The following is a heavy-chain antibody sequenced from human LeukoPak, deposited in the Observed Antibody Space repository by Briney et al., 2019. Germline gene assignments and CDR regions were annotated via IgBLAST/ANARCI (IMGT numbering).Heavy chain of an antibody. Sequence: GGSLRLSCAASGFSFSVYAMHWVRQAQGKGLEWVAFIRNDGSNENYADSVKGRFTISRDNAKNSLYLQMNSLRAEDMALYYCAKGSIVGATILDDAFDIWGQGTMVTVSS. D-gene: IGHD1-26*01. CDR1: GFSFSVYA. CDR2: IRNDGSNE. V-gene: IGHV3-30*02. CDR3: AKGSIVGATILDDAFDI. J-gene: IGHJ3*02.